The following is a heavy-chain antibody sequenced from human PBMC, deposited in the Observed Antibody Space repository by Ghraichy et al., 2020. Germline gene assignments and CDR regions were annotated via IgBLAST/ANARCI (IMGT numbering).Heavy chain of an antibody. V-gene: IGHV1-18*01. Sequence: ASVKVSCKASGYTFTSYGISWVRQAPGQGLEWMGWISAYNGNTNYAQKLQGRVTMTTDTSTSTAYMELRSLRSDDTAVYYCARVPVQYPTVVILNWGQGTLVTVSS. D-gene: IGHD4-23*01. CDR2: ISAYNGNT. J-gene: IGHJ4*02. CDR1: GYTFTSYG. CDR3: ARVPVQYPTVVILN.